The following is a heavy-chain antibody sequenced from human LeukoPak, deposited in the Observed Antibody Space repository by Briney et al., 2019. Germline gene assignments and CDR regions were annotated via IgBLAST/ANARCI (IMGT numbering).Heavy chain of an antibody. CDR3: ARRPLLYGSGSYWDH. D-gene: IGHD3-10*01. V-gene: IGHV5-51*01. Sequence: TGESLKISCKGSGYIFTNYWIGWVRQMPGQGLEWTGIIYPGDSDTRYSPSFQGQVTISADKSISTAYLQWSSLKASDSAMYYCARRPLLYGSGSYWDHWGQGTLVTVSS. CDR1: GYIFTNYW. J-gene: IGHJ4*02. CDR2: IYPGDSDT.